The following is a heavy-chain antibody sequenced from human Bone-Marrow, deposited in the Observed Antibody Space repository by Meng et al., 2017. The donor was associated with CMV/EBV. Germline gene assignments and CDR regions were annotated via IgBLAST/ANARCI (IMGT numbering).Heavy chain of an antibody. CDR2: INPNSGGT. Sequence: QVQLVQSGAEVKKAGASVMVSCKVSGYTFTGYYMHWVRQAPGQGLEWMGWINPNSGGTNYAQNFQGRVTMTRDTSISTAYMELSRLRSDDTAVYYCARVVVATSINNWFDPWGQGTLVTVSS. CDR3: ARVVVATSINNWFDP. V-gene: IGHV1-2*02. J-gene: IGHJ5*02. D-gene: IGHD5-12*01. CDR1: GYTFTGYY.